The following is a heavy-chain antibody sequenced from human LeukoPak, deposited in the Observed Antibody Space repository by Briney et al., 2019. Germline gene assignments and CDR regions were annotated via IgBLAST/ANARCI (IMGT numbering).Heavy chain of an antibody. Sequence: SETLSLTCTVSGGSISSSSYYCGWIRQPPGKGLEWIGSIYYSGSTYYNPSLKSRVTISVDTSKNQFSLKLSSVTAADTAVYHCARQRYYYGSGSAYWGQGTLVTVSS. J-gene: IGHJ4*02. CDR2: IYYSGST. CDR1: GGSISSSSYY. D-gene: IGHD3-10*01. V-gene: IGHV4-39*01. CDR3: ARQRYYYGSGSAY.